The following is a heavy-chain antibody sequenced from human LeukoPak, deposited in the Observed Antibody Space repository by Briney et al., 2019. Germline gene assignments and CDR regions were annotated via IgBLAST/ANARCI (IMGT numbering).Heavy chain of an antibody. Sequence: GASVKVSCKASGYTFSTYSIHWVRQAPGQGLEWMGIINPSGGSTTYAQKFQGRVTMTGDMSTSTVYMELSSLRSEDTAVYYCARDGGGPYSYDPGDYYYYMDVWGKGTTVTVSS. D-gene: IGHD5-18*01. V-gene: IGHV1-46*01. J-gene: IGHJ6*03. CDR1: GYTFSTYS. CDR2: INPSGGST. CDR3: ARDGGGPYSYDPGDYYYYMDV.